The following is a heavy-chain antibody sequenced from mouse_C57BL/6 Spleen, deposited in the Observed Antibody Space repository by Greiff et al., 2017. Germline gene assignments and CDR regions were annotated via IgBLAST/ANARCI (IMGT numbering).Heavy chain of an antibody. D-gene: IGHD1-1*01. CDR1: GYTFTSYW. CDR2: INPSSGYT. V-gene: IGHV1-7*01. Sequence: QVQLQQSGAELAKPGASVKLSCKASGYTFTSYWMHWVKQRPGQGLEWIGYINPSSGYTKYNQKFKDKATLTADKSSSTAYMQLSSLTYEDSAVYYCAGCATVRPKDSMDYWGQGTSLTVSS. CDR3: AGCATVRPKDSMDY. J-gene: IGHJ4*01.